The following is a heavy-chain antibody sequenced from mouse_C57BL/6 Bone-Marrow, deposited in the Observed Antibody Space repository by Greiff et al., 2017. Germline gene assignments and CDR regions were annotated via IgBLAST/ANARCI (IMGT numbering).Heavy chain of an antibody. V-gene: IGHV6-3*01. J-gene: IGHJ2*01. CDR2: IRLKSDNYAT. D-gene: IGHD4-1*01. CDR3: TDGTGTYYFDY. CDR1: GFTFSNYW. Sequence: EVKLMESGGGLVQPGGSMKLSCVASGFTFSNYWMNWVRQSPEKGLEWVAQIRLKSDNYATHYAESVKGRFTISRDDSKSSVYLQMNNLRAEDTGIYYCTDGTGTYYFDYWGQGTTLTVSS.